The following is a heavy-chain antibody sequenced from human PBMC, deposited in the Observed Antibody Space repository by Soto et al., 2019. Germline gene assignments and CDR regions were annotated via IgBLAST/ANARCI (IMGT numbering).Heavy chain of an antibody. CDR1: GFTFSSYA. Sequence: EVQLVESGGGLVQPGGSLRLSCAASGFTFSSYAMHWVRQAPGKGLEYVSAIRSNGGSTYYANSVKGRFTISRDNPKNALYLQMGRLRAEDMAVYYCARVRGSYYVYWGQGTLVTVSS. CDR2: IRSNGGST. CDR3: ARVRGSYYVY. J-gene: IGHJ4*02. D-gene: IGHD1-26*01. V-gene: IGHV3-64*01.